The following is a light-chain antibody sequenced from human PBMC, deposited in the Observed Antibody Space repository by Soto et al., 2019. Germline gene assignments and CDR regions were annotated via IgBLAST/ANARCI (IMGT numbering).Light chain of an antibody. CDR2: GAS. V-gene: IGKV3-20*01. J-gene: IGKJ1*01. CDR3: QQYGSSPRT. CDR1: QSVSSSY. Sequence: EIMLTQNPGNLSLSPEERATRSCGASQSVSSSYLAWYQQKPGQAPRLLIYGASSRATGIPDRFSGSGSGTDFTLTISRLETEDFAVYYCQQYGSSPRTFGQGTKVDIK.